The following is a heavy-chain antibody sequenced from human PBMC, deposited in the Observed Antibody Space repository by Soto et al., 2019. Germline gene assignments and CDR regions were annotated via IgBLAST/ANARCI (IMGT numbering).Heavy chain of an antibody. J-gene: IGHJ3*01. Sequence: QMQLQESGPGLVKPSETLSLTCTVSGGSISSDNFYWGWIRQPPGKGLEWIGRINHSGGTDYNPSLKSRVPISVDTTKSQFSLKLTSVSAADTAVYYCARPRSSSRHDAFALWGQGTMGTVSS. CDR3: ARPRSSSRHDAFAL. V-gene: IGHV4-39*01. D-gene: IGHD6-13*01. CDR1: GGSISSDNFY. CDR2: INHSGGT.